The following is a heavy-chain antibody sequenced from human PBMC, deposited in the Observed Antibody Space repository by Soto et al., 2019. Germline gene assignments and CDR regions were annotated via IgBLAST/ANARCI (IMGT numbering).Heavy chain of an antibody. Sequence: EVQLVESGGGLVQPGGSLRLSCAASGFTFSSYEMNWVRQAPGKGLEWLSYISSSGLTIFYSDSVKGRFTISRDNAKNSMYLQMNSLCAEATAVYYCARKYCSNRNRLFSHLGQGTLVTVS. CDR1: GFTFSSYE. D-gene: IGHD2-8*01. CDR2: ISSSGLTI. J-gene: IGHJ4*02. V-gene: IGHV3-48*03. CDR3: ARKYCSNRNRLFSH.